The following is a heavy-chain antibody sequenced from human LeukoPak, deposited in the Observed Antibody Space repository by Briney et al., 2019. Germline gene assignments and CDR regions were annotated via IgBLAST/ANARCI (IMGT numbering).Heavy chain of an antibody. Sequence: ASVTVSCKSSGYTFTSYGISWVRQAPGQGLEWMGWISGYTGDTKYAQKLQGRVTMTTDTSTSTAYMELRSLRSDDTAVYYCAREDCTNGVCYPGDYWGQGTLVTVSS. CDR2: ISGYTGDT. D-gene: IGHD2-8*01. V-gene: IGHV1-18*01. CDR1: GYTFTSYG. CDR3: AREDCTNGVCYPGDY. J-gene: IGHJ4*02.